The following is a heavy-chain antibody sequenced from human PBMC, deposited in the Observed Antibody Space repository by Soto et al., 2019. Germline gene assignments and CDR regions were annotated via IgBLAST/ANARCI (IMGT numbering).Heavy chain of an antibody. V-gene: IGHV4-39*01. J-gene: IGHJ4*02. CDR1: GGSISSSSYY. Sequence: QLQLQESGPGLVKPSETLSLTCTVSGGSISSSSYYWGWIRQPPGKGLEWIGSIYYSGSTYYNPSLKSRVTISVDTSKNQFSLKLSSVTAADTAVYYCARVLRYFDWLGIDYWGQGTLVTVSS. CDR2: IYYSGST. CDR3: ARVLRYFDWLGIDY. D-gene: IGHD3-9*01.